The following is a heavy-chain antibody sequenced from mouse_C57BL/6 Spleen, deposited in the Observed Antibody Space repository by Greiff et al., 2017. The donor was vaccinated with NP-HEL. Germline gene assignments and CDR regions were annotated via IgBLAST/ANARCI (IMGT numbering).Heavy chain of an antibody. D-gene: IGHD1-1*01. V-gene: IGHV1-82*01. J-gene: IGHJ2*01. Sequence: QVQLQQSGPELVKPGASVKISCKASGYAFSSSWMNWVKQRPGKGLEWIGRIYPGDGDTNYNGKFKGKATLTADKSSSTAYMQLSSLTSEDSAVYFCAREVVAYYFDYWGQGTTLTVSS. CDR2: IYPGDGDT. CDR3: AREVVAYYFDY. CDR1: GYAFSSSW.